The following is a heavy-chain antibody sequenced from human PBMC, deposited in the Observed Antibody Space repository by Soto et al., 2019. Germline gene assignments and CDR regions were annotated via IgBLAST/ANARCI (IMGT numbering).Heavy chain of an antibody. CDR3: ARGHRAMEYYYYYGMDV. V-gene: IGHV4-59*01. J-gene: IGHJ6*02. CDR1: GGSISSSF. D-gene: IGHD5-18*01. Sequence: SETRSLTCSVSGGSISSSFWSWIRQPPGKELERIGYISYSGSTTYNPSLKSRITLSVDTSKNQFSLRVASVTAADTAVYYCARGHRAMEYYYYYGMDVWGQGTTVTVSS. CDR2: ISYSGST.